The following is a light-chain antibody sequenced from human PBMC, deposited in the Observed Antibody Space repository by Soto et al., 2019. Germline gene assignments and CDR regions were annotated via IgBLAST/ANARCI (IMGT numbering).Light chain of an antibody. CDR3: QQYNSYSPEWT. J-gene: IGKJ1*01. CDR1: QGISW. Sequence: DIQMTQSTSSVSASVGDRVTITWRASQGISWLAWYQQKPGKPPKLLIYAASSLQSGVPSRFSGSGSGTDFTLTISSLQPEDFATYYCQQYNSYSPEWTFGQGTKADI. V-gene: IGKV1D-16*01. CDR2: AAS.